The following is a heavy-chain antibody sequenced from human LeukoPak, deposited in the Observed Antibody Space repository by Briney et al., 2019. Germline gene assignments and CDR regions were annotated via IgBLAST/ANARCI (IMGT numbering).Heavy chain of an antibody. J-gene: IGHJ6*02. V-gene: IGHV4-59*08. CDR1: GGSISSYY. CDR3: ARVRTVAGYYYYYGMDV. CDR2: IYYSGST. D-gene: IGHD6-19*01. Sequence: SETLSLTCTVSGGSISSYYWSWIRQPPGKGLEWIGYIYYSGSTNYNPSLKSRVTISVDTSKNQFSLKLSSVTAADTAVYYCARVRTVAGYYYYYGMDVWGQGTTVTVSS.